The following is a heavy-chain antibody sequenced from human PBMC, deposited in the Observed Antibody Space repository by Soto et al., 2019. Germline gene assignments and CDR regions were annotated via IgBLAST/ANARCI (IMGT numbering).Heavy chain of an antibody. CDR3: ARDIIYAGSYCYLDV. Sequence: EVQLVESGGGLVKPGGSLRLSCAASGFTFSSYSMNWFRQAPGKWLEWVSSINYKSHIDYADSVKGRFTISRDNTKNSLSPQMNSMIAEETAVYFSARDIIYAGSYCYLDVWGIGTTVTVSS. D-gene: IGHD3-10*01. V-gene: IGHV3-21*01. CDR1: GFTFSSYS. J-gene: IGHJ6*03. CDR2: INYKSHI.